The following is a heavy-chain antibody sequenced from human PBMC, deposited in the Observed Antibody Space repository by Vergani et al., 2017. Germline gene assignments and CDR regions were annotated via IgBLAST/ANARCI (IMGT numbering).Heavy chain of an antibody. CDR1: GYTFTSYG. CDR2: ISAYNGNT. Sequence: QVQLVQSGAEVKKPGASVKVSCKASGYTFTSYGISWVRQAPGQGLEWMGWISAYNGNTNYAQKLQGRVTMTTDTSTGTAYMELRSLRSDDTAVYYCARCKIILTGYYDDYYYMDVWGKGTTVTVSS. CDR3: ARCKIILTGYYDDYYYMDV. V-gene: IGHV1-18*01. D-gene: IGHD3-9*01. J-gene: IGHJ6*03.